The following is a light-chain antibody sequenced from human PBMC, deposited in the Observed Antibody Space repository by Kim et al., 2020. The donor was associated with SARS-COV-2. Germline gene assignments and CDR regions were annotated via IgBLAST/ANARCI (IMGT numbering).Light chain of an antibody. V-gene: IGKV1-39*01. CDR1: QSISTY. Sequence: SASVGDRVTITCRASQSISTYLTWYQQKPGKAPKLLIYAASTLQSGVPPSFSGSGSGTDFTLTINSLQPEDVATYYCQQYFNSGYTFGQGTKLEI. CDR2: AAS. J-gene: IGKJ2*01. CDR3: QQYFNSGYT.